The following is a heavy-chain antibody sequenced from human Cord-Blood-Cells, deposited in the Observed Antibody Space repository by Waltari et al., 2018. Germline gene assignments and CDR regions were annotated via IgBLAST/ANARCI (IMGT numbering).Heavy chain of an antibody. CDR1: GFTFSSYS. J-gene: IGHJ2*01. Sequence: EVQLVESGGGLVKPGGSLRLSCAASGFTFSSYSMNWVRQAPGKGLEWFSTCSSSSSYIYYADSVKGRFTISRDNAKNSRYLQMNSLRAEDTAVYYCARVSECYWYFDLWGRGTLVTVSS. D-gene: IGHD3-3*01. V-gene: IGHV3-21*01. CDR3: ARVSECYWYFDL. CDR2: CSSSSSYI.